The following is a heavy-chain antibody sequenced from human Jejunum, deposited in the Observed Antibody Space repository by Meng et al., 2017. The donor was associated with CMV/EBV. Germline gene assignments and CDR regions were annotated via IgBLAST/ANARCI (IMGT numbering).Heavy chain of an antibody. CDR1: GFTFSTFN. CDR3: ARDAIPGDPNAFDV. CDR2: ISHTGNYI. Sequence: SGFTFSTFNMYWVRQAPGKVLEWVSSISHTGNYIYYAVSLKGRFTISRDNAKNSLYLQMHSLRADDTAVYYCARDAIPGDPNAFDVWGQGTVVTVSS. J-gene: IGHJ3*01. V-gene: IGHV3-21*01. D-gene: IGHD7-27*01.